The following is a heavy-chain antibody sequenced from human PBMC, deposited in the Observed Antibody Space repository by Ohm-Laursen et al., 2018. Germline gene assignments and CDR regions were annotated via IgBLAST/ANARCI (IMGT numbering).Heavy chain of an antibody. J-gene: IGHJ1*01. CDR1: GGSITSFY. CDR3: ARDRKYFQH. CDR2: IYYSGST. V-gene: IGHV4-59*01. Sequence: TLSLTCTVSGGSITSFYWSWIRQSPGKGLEWIGYIYYSGSTNYNPSLKSRVTISVDTSKNQFSLNLSSVTAADTAMYYCARDRKYFQHWGQGTLVTVSS.